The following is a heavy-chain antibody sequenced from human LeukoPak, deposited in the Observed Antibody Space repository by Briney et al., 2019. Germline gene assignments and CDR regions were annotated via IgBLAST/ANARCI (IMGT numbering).Heavy chain of an antibody. V-gene: IGHV3-9*01. CDR1: GFTFDDYA. Sequence: GGSLRLSCAASGFTFDDYAMHWVRQAPGKGLEWVSGISWNSGSIGYADSVKGRFTISRDNAKNSLYLQMNSLRDEDTAVYYCARDRVPAWGQGTLVTVSS. CDR2: ISWNSGSI. D-gene: IGHD2-2*01. J-gene: IGHJ4*02. CDR3: ARDRVPA.